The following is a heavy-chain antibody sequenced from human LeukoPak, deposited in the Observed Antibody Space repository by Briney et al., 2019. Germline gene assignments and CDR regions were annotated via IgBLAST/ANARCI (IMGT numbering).Heavy chain of an antibody. V-gene: IGHV4-4*02. CDR1: GGSISSSSSNC. Sequence: SETLSLTCAVSGGSISSSSSNCWTWVRQPPGKGLEWIGEIYHSGATNYNPSLKSRVTMLLDKSKNQFSLKLNSVTATDTALYYCARNGGNSDFDYWGQGTLVTVSS. CDR2: IYHSGAT. D-gene: IGHD4-23*01. J-gene: IGHJ4*02. CDR3: ARNGGNSDFDY.